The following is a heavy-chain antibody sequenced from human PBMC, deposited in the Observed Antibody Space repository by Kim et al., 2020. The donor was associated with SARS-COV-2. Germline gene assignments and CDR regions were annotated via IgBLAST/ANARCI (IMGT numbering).Heavy chain of an antibody. Sequence: TNYSPSLKSRVTISVDTSKNQFSLKLSSVTAADTAVYYCARITVTNYFDYWGQGTLVTVSS. CDR3: ARITVTNYFDY. D-gene: IGHD4-17*01. V-gene: IGHV4-34*01. CDR2: T. J-gene: IGHJ4*02.